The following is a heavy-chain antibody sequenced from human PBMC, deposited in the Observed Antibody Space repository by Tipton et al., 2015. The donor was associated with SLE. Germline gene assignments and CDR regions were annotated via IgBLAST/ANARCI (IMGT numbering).Heavy chain of an antibody. CDR1: GYTFTRYY. Sequence: QSGAEMKKPGASVKLSCKASGYTFTRYYMHWVRQAPGQGLEWMGLINPTGDTTRYTQQFQGRITMTSDTSTTTVYMELNSLRSEDTAVYYCAREGTGSYGYYFDYWGQGALVTVSS. D-gene: IGHD3-10*01. CDR2: INPTGDTT. CDR3: AREGTGSYGYYFDY. J-gene: IGHJ4*02. V-gene: IGHV1-46*01.